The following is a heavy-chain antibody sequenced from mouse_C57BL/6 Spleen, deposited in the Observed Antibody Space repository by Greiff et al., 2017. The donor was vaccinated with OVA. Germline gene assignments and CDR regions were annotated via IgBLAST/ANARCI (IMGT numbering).Heavy chain of an antibody. D-gene: IGHD4-1*01. J-gene: IGHJ3*01. Sequence: QVQLKQPGAELVKPGASVKLSCKASGYTFTSYWMHWVKQRPGQGLEWIGMIHPNSGSTNYNEKFKSKATLTVDKSSSTAYMQLSSLTSEDSAVYYCARSLTGSWFAYWGQGTLVTVSA. CDR3: ARSLTGSWFAY. CDR1: GYTFTSYW. CDR2: IHPNSGST. V-gene: IGHV1-64*01.